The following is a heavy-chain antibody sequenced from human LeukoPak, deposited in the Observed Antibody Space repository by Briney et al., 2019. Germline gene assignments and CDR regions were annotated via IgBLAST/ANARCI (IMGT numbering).Heavy chain of an antibody. CDR1: GGTFSSYA. V-gene: IGHV1-69*13. Sequence: ASVKVSCKASGGTFSSYAISWVRQAPGQGLEWMGGIIPIFGTANYAQKFQGRVTITAGESTSTAYMELSSLRSEDTAVYYCTRKIAAAGNYYYYGMDVWGQGTTVTVSS. CDR3: TRKIAAAGNYYYYGMDV. D-gene: IGHD6-13*01. CDR2: IIPIFGTA. J-gene: IGHJ6*02.